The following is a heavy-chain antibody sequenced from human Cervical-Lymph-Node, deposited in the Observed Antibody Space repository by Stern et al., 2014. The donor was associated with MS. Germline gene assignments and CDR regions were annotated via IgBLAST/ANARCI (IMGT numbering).Heavy chain of an antibody. V-gene: IGHV3-33*01. CDR3: VRDNGLGFLNHFDS. D-gene: IGHD1-14*01. Sequence: QMQLVQSGGGVVQPGRSLRLSCVASGLSFSSYGMHWVRQAPGKGLEWVAVIWHDGTNEDYADSVRGRFTISRDNSKNTLYLQMNSLRAEDTAVYYCVRDNGLGFLNHFDSWGQGTLVTVSS. J-gene: IGHJ4*02. CDR2: IWHDGTNE. CDR1: GLSFSSYG.